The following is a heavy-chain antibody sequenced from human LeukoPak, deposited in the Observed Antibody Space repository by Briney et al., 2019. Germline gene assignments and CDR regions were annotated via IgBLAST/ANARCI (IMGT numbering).Heavy chain of an antibody. CDR1: GGSISSGGYY. CDR2: FYSGGST. J-gene: IGHJ4*02. CDR3: ARAPFAYYGSGSFDY. D-gene: IGHD3-10*01. Sequence: SQTLSLTCTVSGGSISSGGYYWSWIRQHPGKGLEWIGYFYSGGSTYYNPSLKSRYTISIDTSESQFSLKLSSVTAADTAVYYCARAPFAYYGSGSFDYWGQGTLVTVSS. V-gene: IGHV4-31*03.